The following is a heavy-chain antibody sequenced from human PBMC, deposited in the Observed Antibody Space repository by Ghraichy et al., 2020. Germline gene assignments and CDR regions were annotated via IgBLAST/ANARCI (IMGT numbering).Heavy chain of an antibody. V-gene: IGHV3-53*01. J-gene: IGHJ4*02. CDR2: IYSGGST. CDR3: ARTPGGDFFFDY. CDR1: GFTVSSNY. Sequence: GGSLRLSYAASGFTVSSNYMSWVRQAPGKGLEWVSVIYSGGSTYYADSVKGRFTISRDNSKNTLYLQMNSLRAEDTAVYYCARTPGGDFFFDYWGQGTLVTVSS. D-gene: IGHD4-17*01.